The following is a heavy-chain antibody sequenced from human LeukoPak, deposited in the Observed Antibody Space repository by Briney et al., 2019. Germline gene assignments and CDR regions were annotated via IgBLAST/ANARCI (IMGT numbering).Heavy chain of an antibody. V-gene: IGHV1-18*01. CDR1: GYTFTSYG. CDR2: ISAYNGNT. D-gene: IGHD2-15*01. CDR3: AKSPHSRGGPSFFSY. J-gene: IGHJ1*01. Sequence: ASVKVSCKASGYTFTSYGISWVRQAPGQGLEWMGWISAYNGNTNYAQKLQGRVTMSTDTSTSTAYMELRSLRSDDTAVYYCAKSPHSRGGPSFFSYSGHGTLVTVSS.